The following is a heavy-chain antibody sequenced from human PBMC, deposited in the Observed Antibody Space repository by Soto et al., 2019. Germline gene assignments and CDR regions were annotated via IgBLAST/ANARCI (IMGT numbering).Heavy chain of an antibody. CDR2: IYYSGST. J-gene: IGHJ3*02. Sequence: KTSETLSLTCTVSGGSISSGGYYWSWIRQHPGKGLEWIGYIYYSGSTYYNPSLKSRVTISVDTSKNQFSLKLSSVTAADTAVYYCAREGGGSITGTRGARDASDIWGQGTMVTVSS. V-gene: IGHV4-31*03. D-gene: IGHD1-7*01. CDR1: GGSISSGGYY. CDR3: AREGGGSITGTRGARDASDI.